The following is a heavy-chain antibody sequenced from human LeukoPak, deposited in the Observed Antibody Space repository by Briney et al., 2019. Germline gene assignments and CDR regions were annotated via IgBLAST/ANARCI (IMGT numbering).Heavy chain of an antibody. Sequence: PSETLSLTCAVYGGSFSGYYWSWIRQPPGKGLEWLGEINHSGSTNYNPSLKSRVTIAVDTSKIQFSLKLSSVTVAVTGVYYCARGRYYYDSSGYTTFDSWGQGTLVTVSS. V-gene: IGHV4-34*01. CDR3: ARGRYYYDSSGYTTFDS. CDR1: GGSFSGYY. J-gene: IGHJ4*02. CDR2: INHSGST. D-gene: IGHD3-22*01.